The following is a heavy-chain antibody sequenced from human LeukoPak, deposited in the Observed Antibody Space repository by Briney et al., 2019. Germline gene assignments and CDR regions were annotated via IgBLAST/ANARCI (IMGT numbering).Heavy chain of an antibody. CDR2: IYYSGST. J-gene: IGHJ6*03. Sequence: PSETLSLTCAVYVGSFSGYYWSWIRQPPGKGLEWIGYIYYSGSTNYNHSLKSRVTISVDTSKNQFSLKLSSVTAADTAVYYCARMGGNYYYYYMDVWGKGTTVTISS. CDR3: ARMGGNYYYYYMDV. CDR1: VGSFSGYY. V-gene: IGHV4-59*01. D-gene: IGHD3-16*01.